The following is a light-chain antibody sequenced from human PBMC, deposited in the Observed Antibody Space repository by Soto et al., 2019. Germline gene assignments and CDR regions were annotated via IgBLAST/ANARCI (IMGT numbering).Light chain of an antibody. CDR1: QSISSN. CDR2: GAS. J-gene: IGKJ4*01. Sequence: EIVMTQSPPTLSVSPGERATLSCRASQSISSNLAWYQQKPGQAPSLLVYGASTRATGIPTRLSASGSGTEFTLTISGLLPEDSAVYYCQEYSEWPLAFGGGTKVEIK. V-gene: IGKV3-15*01. CDR3: QEYSEWPLA.